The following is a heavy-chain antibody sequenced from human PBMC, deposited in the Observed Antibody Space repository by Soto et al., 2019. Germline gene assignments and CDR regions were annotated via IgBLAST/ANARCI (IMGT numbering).Heavy chain of an antibody. Sequence: QVQLVQSGAEVKKPGASVKVSCKASGYTFTSYYMHWVRQAPGQGLEWMGIINPSGGSTSYAQKFQGRVTMTRDTSTSTVYMELSSLRSEDTAVYYCARGWRDGMELLLGPGMDVWGQGTTVTVSS. CDR1: GYTFTSYY. J-gene: IGHJ6*02. V-gene: IGHV1-46*01. CDR3: ARGWRDGMELLLGPGMDV. CDR2: INPSGGST. D-gene: IGHD1-7*01.